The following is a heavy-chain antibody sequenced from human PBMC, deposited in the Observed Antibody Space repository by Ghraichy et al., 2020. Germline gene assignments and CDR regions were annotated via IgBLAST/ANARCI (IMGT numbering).Heavy chain of an antibody. J-gene: IGHJ4*02. CDR2: MYYTGST. D-gene: IGHD6-6*01. CDR3: ARGVAARLIDQAFDY. Sequence: SETLSLTCTVSGGSISSYYWNWIRQPPGKGLEWIGNMYYTGSTNYNPSLKSRVTISIDTSKNQFSLKLRSVTAADTAVYYCARGVAARLIDQAFDYWGQGTLVTVSS. CDR1: GGSISSYY. V-gene: IGHV4-59*01.